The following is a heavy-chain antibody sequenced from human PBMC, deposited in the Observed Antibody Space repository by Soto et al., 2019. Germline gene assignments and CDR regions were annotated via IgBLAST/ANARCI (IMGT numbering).Heavy chain of an antibody. CDR3: ARGPGYYFDY. V-gene: IGHV3-21*05. CDR2: IMPGSSHI. Sequence: GGSLRLSCAASGFTFSIYSMNWVRQAPGKGLEWVSYIMPGSSHIFYADSVKGRFTIYRDNAKNSLYQQINSLRAEDMAVYYCARGPGYYFDYWGQGTLVTVSS. CDR1: GFTFSIYS. J-gene: IGHJ4*02.